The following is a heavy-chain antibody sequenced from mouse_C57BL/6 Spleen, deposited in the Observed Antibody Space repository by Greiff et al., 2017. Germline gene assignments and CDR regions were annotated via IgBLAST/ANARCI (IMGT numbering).Heavy chain of an antibody. D-gene: IGHD1-1*01. CDR1: GYAFSSSW. J-gene: IGHJ1*03. CDR3: ANYGSSSHWYFDV. Sequence: VQLQQSGPELVKPGASVKISCKASGYAFSSSWMNWVKQRPGKGLEWIGRIYPGDGDTNYNGKFKGKATLTADKSSSTAYMQLSSLTSEDSAVSFCANYGSSSHWYFDVWGTGTTVTVSS. CDR2: IYPGDGDT. V-gene: IGHV1-82*01.